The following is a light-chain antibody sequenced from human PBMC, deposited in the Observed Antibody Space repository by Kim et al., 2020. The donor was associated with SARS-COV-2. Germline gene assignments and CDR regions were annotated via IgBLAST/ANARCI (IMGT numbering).Light chain of an antibody. J-gene: IGKJ2*01. CDR3: QQTNNFPYT. V-gene: IGKV1-12*01. Sequence: SASVGDRVNIACRASQGISNWLAWYQQKPGKGPKLLIYGASTLQSGVPSRFSGSGSGTDFTLTISSLQPEDFATYYCQQTNNFPYTFGQGTKLEIK. CDR2: GAS. CDR1: QGISNW.